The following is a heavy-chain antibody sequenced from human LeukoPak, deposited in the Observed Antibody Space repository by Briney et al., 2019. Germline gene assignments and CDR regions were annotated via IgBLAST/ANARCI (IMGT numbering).Heavy chain of an antibody. CDR2: ISRISSYI. Sequence: GGSLRLSCAASGLPFSSYSMNWVRHAPGKGLEWVSSISRISSYIYYADSVKGRVSISRDYANNSLYLQMNSLRAEDTAVYYCARDFYGSGSYLFDSWGQGTLVTVSS. V-gene: IGHV3-21*01. J-gene: IGHJ4*02. CDR3: ARDFYGSGSYLFDS. D-gene: IGHD3-10*01. CDR1: GLPFSSYS.